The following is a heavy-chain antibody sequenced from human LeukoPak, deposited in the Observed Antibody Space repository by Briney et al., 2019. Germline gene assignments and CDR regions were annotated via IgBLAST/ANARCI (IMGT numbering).Heavy chain of an antibody. Sequence: GAPVRASSTASGYTFPTSGISWGRQAPGHGLEWMGWISAYNGDTNYAQNLQGRVTMTTDTSTSTAYMELRSLRSDDTAVFYCARDPTNTSGYYAYFDYWGQGTLVTVSS. CDR3: ARDPTNTSGYYAYFDY. CDR2: ISAYNGDT. J-gene: IGHJ4*02. D-gene: IGHD5-12*01. CDR1: GYTFPTSG. V-gene: IGHV1-18*01.